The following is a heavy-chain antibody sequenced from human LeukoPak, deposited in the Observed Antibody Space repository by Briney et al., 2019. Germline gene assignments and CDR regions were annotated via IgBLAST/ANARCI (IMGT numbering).Heavy chain of an antibody. Sequence: SVKVSFKASGSIFATYAIGWVGPPPGQGLEWMGGIMPMFGRANYAQRFRGRVTFTADESTTTAYMELSSLKFEDTAVYYCARDVGFRFDHWGQGTLVTVYS. CDR3: ARDVGFRFDH. D-gene: IGHD6-25*01. J-gene: IGHJ4*02. V-gene: IGHV1-69*13. CDR2: IMPMFGRA. CDR1: GSIFATYA.